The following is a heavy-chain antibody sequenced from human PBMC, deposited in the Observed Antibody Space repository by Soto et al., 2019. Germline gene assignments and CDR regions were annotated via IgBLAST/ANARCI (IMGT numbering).Heavy chain of an antibody. J-gene: IGHJ1*01. Sequence: QVQLVESGGGLVKPGGSLRLSCAASGFTFSDYYMSWIRQAPGKGLEWVSYISSSSSYTNYADSVKGRFTISRDNAKNSLYLQMNSLRAEDTAVYYCARDPPINPYCGGDCPAEYFQHWGQGTLVTVSS. CDR3: ARDPPINPYCGGDCPAEYFQH. CDR2: ISSSSSYT. D-gene: IGHD2-21*02. V-gene: IGHV3-11*06. CDR1: GFTFSDYY.